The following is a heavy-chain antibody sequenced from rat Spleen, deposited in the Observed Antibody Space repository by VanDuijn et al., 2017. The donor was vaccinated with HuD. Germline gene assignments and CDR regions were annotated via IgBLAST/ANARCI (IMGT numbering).Heavy chain of an antibody. CDR1: GFTFSDYN. CDR2: IIYDGSST. D-gene: IGHD2-2*01. CDR3: ARAGYLRDWYFDF. V-gene: IGHV5-7*01. Sequence: EVQLVESDGGLVQPGRSLRLSCAASGFTFSDYNMAWVRQAPKKGLEWVATIIYDGSSTYYRDSVKGRFTISRDNAKSTLSLQMDNLRSEDAATYYCARAGYLRDWYFDFWGPGTMVTVSS. J-gene: IGHJ1*01.